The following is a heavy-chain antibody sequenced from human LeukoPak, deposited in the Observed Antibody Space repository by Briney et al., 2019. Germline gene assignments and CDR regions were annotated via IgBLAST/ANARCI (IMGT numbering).Heavy chain of an antibody. D-gene: IGHD3-22*01. V-gene: IGHV3-23*01. J-gene: IGHJ4*02. CDR2: ISGSGGST. Sequence: PGGSLRLSCEASGFTFSSYAMSWVRQAPGKGLEWVPAISGSGGSTYYADSVKGRFTISRDNSKNTLYLQMNSLRAEDTAVYYCAKDGAMIVVVIGWIDYWGQGTLVTVSS. CDR1: GFTFSSYA. CDR3: AKDGAMIVVVIGWIDY.